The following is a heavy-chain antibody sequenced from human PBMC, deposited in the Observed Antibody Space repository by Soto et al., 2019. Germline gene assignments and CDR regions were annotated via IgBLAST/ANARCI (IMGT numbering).Heavy chain of an antibody. V-gene: IGHV4-34*01. CDR3: ARYTFHGRQLLHYYFDY. J-gene: IGHJ4*02. D-gene: IGHD2-2*01. CDR2: INHSGST. Sequence: PSETLSLTCAVYGGSFSGYYWSWIRQPPGKGLEWIGEINHSGSTNYNPSLKSRVTISVDTSKNQFSLKLSSVTAADTAVYYCARYTFHGRQLLHYYFDYWGQGTLVTVSS. CDR1: GGSFSGYY.